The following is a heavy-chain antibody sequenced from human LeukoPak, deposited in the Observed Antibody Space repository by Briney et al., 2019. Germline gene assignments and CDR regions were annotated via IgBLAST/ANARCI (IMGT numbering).Heavy chain of an antibody. CDR1: GFTFGDYA. CDR2: IRSKAYGGTT. D-gene: IGHD2-2*01. J-gene: IGHJ6*02. V-gene: IGHV3-49*04. CDR3: TREGGEEYCSSTSCQIYYYYYGMDV. Sequence: GGSLRLSCTASGFTFGDYAMSWVRQAPGKGLEWVGCIRSKAYGGTTEYAASVKGRFTISRDDSKSIAYLQMNSLKTEDTAVYYCTREGGEEYCSSTSCQIYYYYYGMDVWGQGTTVTVSS.